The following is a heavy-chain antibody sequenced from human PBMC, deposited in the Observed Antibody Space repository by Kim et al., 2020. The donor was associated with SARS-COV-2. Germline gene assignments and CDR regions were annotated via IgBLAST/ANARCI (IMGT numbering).Heavy chain of an antibody. Sequence: GGSLRLSCAASGFTFSSYAMLWVRQAPGKGLEWVAAISYDGGNKYYADSVKGRFTISRDNSKNTLYLQMNSLRAEDTAVYYCARPRNRTVTTYWFDPWGQGTLVTVSS. CDR1: GFTFSSYA. CDR3: ARPRNRTVTTYWFDP. CDR2: ISYDGGNK. D-gene: IGHD4-17*01. V-gene: IGHV3-30*04. J-gene: IGHJ5*02.